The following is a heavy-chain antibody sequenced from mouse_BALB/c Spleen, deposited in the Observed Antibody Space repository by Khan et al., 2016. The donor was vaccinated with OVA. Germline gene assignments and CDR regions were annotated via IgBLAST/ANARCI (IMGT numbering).Heavy chain of an antibody. CDR1: GFSLTSYG. CDR3: AKDRGYYAVDY. V-gene: IGHV2-3*01. Sequence: QVQLKQSGPGLVAPSQSLSITCTVSGFSLTSYGVSWVRQPPGKGLEWLGVIWGDGNTNFHSALRSRLTISKDNSKSQVFLKLNSLQTDDTATYYCAKDRGYYAVDYWGQGTSVTVSS. CDR2: IWGDGNT. J-gene: IGHJ4*01.